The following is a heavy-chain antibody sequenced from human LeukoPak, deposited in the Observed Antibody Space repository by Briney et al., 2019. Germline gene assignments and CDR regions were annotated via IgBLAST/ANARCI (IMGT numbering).Heavy chain of an antibody. J-gene: IGHJ4*02. CDR3: AKDSPRSNGWFYFDH. V-gene: IGHV3-23*01. CDR1: GFTFTRQD. Sequence: PGGSLRLSCGASGFTFTRQDMCWVRQAPGKGLEWVAGISNGGDRTYYVASVKGRFTISRDNSKNMVYLQMDSLRDEDTAIYYCAKDSPRSNGWFYFDHWGQGALVIVSS. CDR2: ISNGGDRT. D-gene: IGHD6-19*01.